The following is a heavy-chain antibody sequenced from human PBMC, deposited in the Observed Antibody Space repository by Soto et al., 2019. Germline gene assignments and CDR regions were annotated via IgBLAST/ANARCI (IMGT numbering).Heavy chain of an antibody. D-gene: IGHD6-13*01. CDR3: ARTGYSSSWRSYYYYGMDV. Sequence: QVQLVQSGAEVKKPGSSVKVSCKASGGTFSSYAISWVRQAPGQGLEWMGGIIPIFGTATYAQKFQGRVTITADESTSTAYMELSSLRSEDTAVYYCARTGYSSSWRSYYYYGMDVWGQGTTVTVSS. V-gene: IGHV1-69*12. CDR1: GGTFSSYA. J-gene: IGHJ6*02. CDR2: IIPIFGTA.